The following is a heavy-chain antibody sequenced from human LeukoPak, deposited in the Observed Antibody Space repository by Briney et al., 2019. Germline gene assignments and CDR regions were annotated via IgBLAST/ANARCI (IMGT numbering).Heavy chain of an antibody. J-gene: IGHJ4*02. CDR3: ARGEGSGYSAPFDY. Sequence: ASVKVSCKASGGTFSSYAISWVRQAPGQGLEWMGRIIPILGIANYAQKFQGRVTITADKSTSTAYMELSSLRSEDTAVYYCARGEGSGYSAPFDYWGQGTLVTVSS. V-gene: IGHV1-69*04. CDR2: IIPILGIA. D-gene: IGHD3-22*01. CDR1: GGTFSSYA.